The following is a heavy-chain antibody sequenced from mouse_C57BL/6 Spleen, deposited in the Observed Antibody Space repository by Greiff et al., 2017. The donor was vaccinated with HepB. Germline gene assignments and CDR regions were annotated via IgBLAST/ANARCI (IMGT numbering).Heavy chain of an antibody. V-gene: IGHV1-26*01. CDR2: INPNNGGT. J-gene: IGHJ4*01. CDR3: ACGDFMDY. CDR1: GYTFTDYY. Sequence: EVQLQQSGPELVKPGASVKISCKASGYTFTDYYMNWVKQSHGKSLEWIGDINPNNGGTSYNQKFKGKATLTVDKSSSTAYMELRSLTSEDSAVYYCACGDFMDYWGQGTSVTVSS.